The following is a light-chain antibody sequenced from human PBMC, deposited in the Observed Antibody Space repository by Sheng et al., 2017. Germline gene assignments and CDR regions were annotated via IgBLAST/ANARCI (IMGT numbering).Light chain of an antibody. CDR2: KAS. V-gene: IGKV1-5*03. CDR1: QDILKF. CDR3: QQYYSLVYT. Sequence: DIQMTQSPSSLSPSVGGRVTITCQASQDILKFLNWFQQKPGKAPKLLINKASYLESGVPSRFSGSGSGTEFTLTISSLQTDDFATYYCQQYYSLVYTFGPGTKLEIK. J-gene: IGKJ2*01.